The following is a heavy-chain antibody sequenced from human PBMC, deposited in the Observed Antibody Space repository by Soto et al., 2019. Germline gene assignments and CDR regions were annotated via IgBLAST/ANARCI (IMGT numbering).Heavy chain of an antibody. V-gene: IGHV1-18*04. CDR3: ARVAIAAAGPYFVY. CDR2: ISAYNGNT. Sequence: GASVKVSCKASGYAFTSYGISWVRQAPGQGLEWMGWISAYNGNTNYAQKLQGRVTMTTDTSTSTAYMELRSLRSDDTAVYYCARVAIAAAGPYFVYWGQGTLVTVSS. J-gene: IGHJ4*02. D-gene: IGHD6-13*01. CDR1: GYAFTSYG.